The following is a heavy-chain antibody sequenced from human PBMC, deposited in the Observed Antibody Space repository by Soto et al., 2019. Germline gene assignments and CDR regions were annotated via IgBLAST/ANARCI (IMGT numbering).Heavy chain of an antibody. V-gene: IGHV3-33*01. CDR1: GFTFSSYG. J-gene: IGHJ4*02. CDR2: IWLDGSKK. CDR3: ARGLWSFDY. D-gene: IGHD5-18*01. Sequence: QVQLVESGGGVVQPERSLRLSCAASGFTFSSYGMHWVRQAPGKGLEWVAVIWLDGSKKYYADSVKGRFTISRDNSKNTLYLQMNSLRAEDTAVYYCARGLWSFDYWGQGNLVTVSS.